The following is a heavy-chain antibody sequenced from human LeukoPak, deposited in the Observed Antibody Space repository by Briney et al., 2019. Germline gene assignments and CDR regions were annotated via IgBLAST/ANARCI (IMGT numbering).Heavy chain of an antibody. CDR3: AKDLTPRDSRSWYTDAFDI. CDR2: IYSGGST. V-gene: IGHV3-66*01. J-gene: IGHJ3*02. D-gene: IGHD6-13*01. Sequence: GGSLRLSCAASEFSVGSNYMTWVRQAPGKGLEWVSLIYSGGSTYYADSVKGRFTISRDNSKNTLYLQMNSLRAEDTAVYYCAKDLTPRDSRSWYTDAFDIWGQGTMVTVSS. CDR1: EFSVGSNY.